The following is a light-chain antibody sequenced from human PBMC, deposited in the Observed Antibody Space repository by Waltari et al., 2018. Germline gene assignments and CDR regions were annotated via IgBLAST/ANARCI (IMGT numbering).Light chain of an antibody. CDR3: QQGYSSPRT. V-gene: IGKV1-39*01. Sequence: DIQMIQSPFSLSASVGDRVTITCRASQSISEYVNWYQQRPGKAPKILIYVASILQSGVPLRFSGSGSGTNFTLSISSLQPEDFATYYCQQGYSSPRTFGQGTNLKIK. CDR1: QSISEY. CDR2: VAS. J-gene: IGKJ2*01.